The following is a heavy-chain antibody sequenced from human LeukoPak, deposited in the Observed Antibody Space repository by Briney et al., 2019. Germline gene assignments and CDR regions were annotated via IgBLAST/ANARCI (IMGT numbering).Heavy chain of an antibody. V-gene: IGHV1-2*02. D-gene: IGHD3-10*01. CDR2: INPKSGAT. CDR1: GYTFTDYY. J-gene: IGHJ5*02. CDR3: ASGMVQGIIIPSS. Sequence: ASVKVSCKASGYTFTDYYIHWVRQAPGQGLEWMGWINPKSGATKYAQKFQDRVTMTRDTSITTAYMDLSRLRSDDTAMYYCASGMVQGIIIPSSWGQGTLVTVSS.